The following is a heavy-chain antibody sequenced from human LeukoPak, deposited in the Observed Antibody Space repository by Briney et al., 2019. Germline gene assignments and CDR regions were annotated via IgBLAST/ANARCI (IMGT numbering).Heavy chain of an antibody. V-gene: IGHV1-2*06. CDR1: GYTFSGYF. D-gene: IGHD1-26*01. J-gene: IGHJ6*03. CDR2: INPGSGDT. CDR3: ARDLGGYMDV. Sequence: ASVKVSCKAAGYTFSGYFVHWVRQAPGQGLEWMGRINPGSGDTEFAQKFQGRVTMTRDTSVSTAYMEVSGLTSDDTAIYYCARDLGGYMDVWGKGTTVTVSS.